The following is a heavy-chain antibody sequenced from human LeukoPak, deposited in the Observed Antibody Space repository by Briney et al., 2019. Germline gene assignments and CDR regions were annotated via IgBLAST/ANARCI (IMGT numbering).Heavy chain of an antibody. CDR3: GREGSSGWYIQHDY. Sequence: GGSLRLSCAASGFTFSSYWMSWVRRAPGKGLEWVANIKQDGSEKYYVDSVKGRFTISRDNAKNSLYLQMNSLRAEDTAVYYCGREGSSGWYIQHDYWGQGNLVNGSS. V-gene: IGHV3-7*03. CDR1: GFTFSSYW. D-gene: IGHD6-19*01. J-gene: IGHJ4*02. CDR2: IKQDGSEK.